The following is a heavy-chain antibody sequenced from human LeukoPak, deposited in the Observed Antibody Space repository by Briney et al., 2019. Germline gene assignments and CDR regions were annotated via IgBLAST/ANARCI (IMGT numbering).Heavy chain of an antibody. CDR1: GFTFSSYA. D-gene: IGHD1-26*01. CDR3: AKEGSGSSNFDY. CDR2: ISGSGGST. J-gene: IGHJ4*02. V-gene: IGHV3-23*01. Sequence: GGSLRLSCAASGFTFSSYAMSWVRPAPGKGLEWVLAISGSGGSTYYADSVKGRFTISRENSKNTLYLQMNSLRAEDTAVYYCAKEGSGSSNFDYWGQGTLVTVSS.